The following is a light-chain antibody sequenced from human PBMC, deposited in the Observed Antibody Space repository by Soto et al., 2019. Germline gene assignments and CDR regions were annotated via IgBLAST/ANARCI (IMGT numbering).Light chain of an antibody. CDR1: QSVSSSY. CDR2: GAS. Sequence: EIVLTQSPGTLSLSPGERATFSCRASQSVSSSYIAWYQQKRGQAPRRLIYGASIRATGIPDRFSGSGSGTDSNLTLTRLEPEDFALYYCHQYHTSPLTFGQGTKVDIK. J-gene: IGKJ1*01. V-gene: IGKV3-20*01. CDR3: HQYHTSPLT.